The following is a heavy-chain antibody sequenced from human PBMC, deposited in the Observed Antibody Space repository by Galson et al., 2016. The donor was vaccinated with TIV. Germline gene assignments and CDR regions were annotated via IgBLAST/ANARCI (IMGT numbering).Heavy chain of an antibody. CDR1: RYRFTNYW. V-gene: IGHV5-10-1*01. CDR2: IAPSDSYT. D-gene: IGHD2-8*02. CDR3: ARESHTENWFDP. J-gene: IGHJ5*02. Sequence: QSGAEVKKPGESLTISCKHSRYRFTNYWISWVRQMPGKGLEWMRRIAPSDSYTNYSPSFQGHDTISIDKSVNTAYLQWSALKASDTAMYYCARESHTENWFDPWRQGTLVIVSS.